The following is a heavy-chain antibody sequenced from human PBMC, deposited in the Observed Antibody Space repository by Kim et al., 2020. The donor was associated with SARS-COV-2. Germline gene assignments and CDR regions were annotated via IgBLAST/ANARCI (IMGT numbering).Heavy chain of an antibody. V-gene: IGHV3-66*01. D-gene: IGHD3-22*01. Sequence: ACPVKGRLIISRDHSKNTLYLQMNSLRAEDTAVYYCATVVFYYDAGYFKNWGQGTLVIVSS. CDR3: ATVVFYYDAGYFKN. J-gene: IGHJ1*01.